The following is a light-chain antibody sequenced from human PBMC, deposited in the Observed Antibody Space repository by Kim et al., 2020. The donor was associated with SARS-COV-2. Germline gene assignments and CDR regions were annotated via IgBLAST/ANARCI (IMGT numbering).Light chain of an antibody. CDR2: YDT. V-gene: IGLV3-21*04. Sequence: SYELTQPPSVSVAPGQTATLTCGGDNVGSKSVHWYQQKPGQAPVLVIYYDTDRPSGIPERFSGSNSGNTATLTITRVEAGDEADYHCQVWDSSSDHPGVFGGGTKVTVL. J-gene: IGLJ3*02. CDR3: QVWDSSSDHPGV. CDR1: NVGSKS.